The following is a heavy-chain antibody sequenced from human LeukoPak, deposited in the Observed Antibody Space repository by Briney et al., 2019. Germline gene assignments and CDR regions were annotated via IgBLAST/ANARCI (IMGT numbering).Heavy chain of an antibody. CDR2: IKPSGSEK. J-gene: IGHJ4*02. Sequence: GGSLRLSCEGSGFTFSNYWMTWVRQAPEKGLEWVANIKPSGSEKHYADSVEGRFTISRDNAKNSLYLQMNSLRAEDTAVYYCAKGAYYYDSSGQYYFDYWGQGTLVTVSS. V-gene: IGHV3-7*01. D-gene: IGHD3-22*01. CDR1: GFTFSNYW. CDR3: AKGAYYYDSSGQYYFDY.